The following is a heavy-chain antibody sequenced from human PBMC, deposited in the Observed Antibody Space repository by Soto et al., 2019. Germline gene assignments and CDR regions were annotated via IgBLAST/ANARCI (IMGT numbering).Heavy chain of an antibody. Sequence: SETLSLTCTVSGGSITGYYWSWIRQPPGKGLEWIGYIYDSGSTNYNLALKSRVTISIEKSKNQFSLKLTSVTAADTALYFCARNSLDTALVTRYFFDSWGRGTLVTVSS. CDR3: ARNSLDTALVTRYFFDS. V-gene: IGHV4-59*01. CDR2: IYDSGST. CDR1: GGSITGYY. D-gene: IGHD5-18*01. J-gene: IGHJ4*02.